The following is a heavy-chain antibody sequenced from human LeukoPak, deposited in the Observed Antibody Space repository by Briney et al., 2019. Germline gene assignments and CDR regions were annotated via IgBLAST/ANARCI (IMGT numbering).Heavy chain of an antibody. J-gene: IGHJ6*02. CDR3: ARGKEKRYYDFWSSHLYGMDV. V-gene: IGHV1-8*01. D-gene: IGHD3-3*01. CDR1: GYTFTSYD. Sequence: ASVKVSRKASGYTFTSYDINWVRQATGQGLEWMGWMNPNSGNTGYAQKFQGRVTMTRNTSISTAYMELSSLRSEDTAVYYCARGKEKRYYDFWSSHLYGMDVWGQGTTVTVSS. CDR2: MNPNSGNT.